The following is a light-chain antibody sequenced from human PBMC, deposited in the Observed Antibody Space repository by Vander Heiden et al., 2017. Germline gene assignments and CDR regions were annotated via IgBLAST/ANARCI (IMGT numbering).Light chain of an antibody. Sequence: DIQMTQSSSTLSASVVYRFIITCRASQTISPWLAWYQQKPGKAPNLLIYKVSTLQSGVPSRFSGSGSGTEFTLTISSLQPDDFATYYCQQYHSYTWAFGQGTKVDI. CDR1: QTISPW. J-gene: IGKJ1*01. CDR3: QQYHSYTWA. V-gene: IGKV1-5*03. CDR2: KVS.